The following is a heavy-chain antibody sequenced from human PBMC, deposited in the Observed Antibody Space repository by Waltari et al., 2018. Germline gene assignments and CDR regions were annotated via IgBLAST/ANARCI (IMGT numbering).Heavy chain of an antibody. Sequence: QVQLQESGPGLVKPSETLSLTCAVSGYSISSGYYWGWIRQPPGKGLEWIGSIYHSGSTYSNPSLKSRVTISVDTSKNQFSLKLSSVTAADTAVYYCARIVGATRGFDYWGQGTLVTVSS. CDR1: GYSISSGYY. D-gene: IGHD1-26*01. CDR3: ARIVGATRGFDY. V-gene: IGHV4-38-2*01. J-gene: IGHJ4*02. CDR2: IYHSGST.